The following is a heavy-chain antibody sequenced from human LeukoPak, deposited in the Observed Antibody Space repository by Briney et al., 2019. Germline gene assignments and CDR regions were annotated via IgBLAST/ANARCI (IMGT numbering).Heavy chain of an antibody. CDR2: MYTSGST. D-gene: IGHD3-10*01. J-gene: IGHJ5*02. CDR1: GGSISSGSYY. CDR3: ARGGYYGSGNDFRFDP. Sequence: SETLSLTCTVSGGSISSGSYYWTWIRQPAGKGLEWIGRMYTSGSTNYKPSLKSRVTISVDRSKNQFSLKLSSVTAADTAVYYCARGGYYGSGNDFRFDPWGQGTLVTVSS. V-gene: IGHV4-61*02.